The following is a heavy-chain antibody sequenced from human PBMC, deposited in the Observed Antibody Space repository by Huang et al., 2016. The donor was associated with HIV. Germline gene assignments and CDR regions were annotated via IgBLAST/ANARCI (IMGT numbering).Heavy chain of an antibody. CDR2: ISYDESNK. J-gene: IGHJ4*02. D-gene: IGHD3-22*01. V-gene: IGHV3-30*18. CDR1: GFTFRTYA. Sequence: QVQLVESGGGVVQPGRSLRLSCAASGFTFRTYAMHWVRQAPGKGLEWVAVISYDESNKYYADSVKGRFTIARDNSKKTLYLQMNSLRAEDTAVYYCAKLPFYYDSDHYWGQGTLVTVSS. CDR3: AKLPFYYDSDHY.